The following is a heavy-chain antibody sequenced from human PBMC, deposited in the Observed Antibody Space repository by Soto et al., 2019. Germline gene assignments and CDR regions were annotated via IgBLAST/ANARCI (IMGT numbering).Heavy chain of an antibody. D-gene: IGHD2-15*01. CDR2: ISYDGSNK. CDR1: GFTFSSYA. Sequence: QVQLVESGGGVVQPGRSLRLSCAASGFTFSSYAMHWVRQAPGKGLEWVAVISYDGSNKYYADSVKGRFTISRDNSKNXXYLQMNSLRAEDTAVYYCARDVLVGHYYYYYGMDVWGQGTTVTVSS. CDR3: ARDVLVGHYYYYYGMDV. V-gene: IGHV3-30-3*01. J-gene: IGHJ6*02.